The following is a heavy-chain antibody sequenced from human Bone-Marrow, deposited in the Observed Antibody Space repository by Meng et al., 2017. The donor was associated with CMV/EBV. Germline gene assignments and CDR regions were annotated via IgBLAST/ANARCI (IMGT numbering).Heavy chain of an antibody. CDR1: GYSFTSYW. V-gene: IGHV5-51*01. D-gene: IGHD5-18*01. Sequence: GGSLRLSCKGSGYSFTSYWNGWVRQMPGKGLEWMGITYPGDSDTRNSPSFQGQVNFSADKSICTAYLQGSSLKAWDTAMYYCASGTQVDTAMSGMDVWGQGTTVTVSS. CDR2: TYPGDSDT. J-gene: IGHJ6*02. CDR3: ASGTQVDTAMSGMDV.